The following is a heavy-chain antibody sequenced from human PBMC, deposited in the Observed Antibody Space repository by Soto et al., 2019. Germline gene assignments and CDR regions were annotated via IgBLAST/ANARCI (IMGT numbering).Heavy chain of an antibody. CDR1: GYTFTGYY. Sequence: ASVKVSCKASGYTFTGYYMHWVRQAPGQGLEWMGWINPNSGGTNYAQKFQGRVTMTRDTSINTAYMELSRLRSDDTAVYYCARAQQLNYYYGMDVWGQGTTVTVSS. J-gene: IGHJ6*02. CDR3: ARAQQLNYYYGMDV. CDR2: INPNSGGT. V-gene: IGHV1-2*02. D-gene: IGHD6-13*01.